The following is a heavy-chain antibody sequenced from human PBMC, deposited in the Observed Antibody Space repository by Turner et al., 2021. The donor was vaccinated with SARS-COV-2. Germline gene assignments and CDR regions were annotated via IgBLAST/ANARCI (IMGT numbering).Heavy chain of an antibody. J-gene: IGHJ4*02. CDR2: IYYSGST. Sequence: QLQLQESGPGQVKPSETLSLPCTVSGGSISSSSYYWGWIRQPPGKGLEWIGGIYYSGSTYYNPSLKSRVTISVDTSKNQFSLKLSSVTAADTAVYYCARRRFMSGYSFDYWGQGTLVTVSS. V-gene: IGHV4-39*01. CDR3: ARRRFMSGYSFDY. D-gene: IGHD3-3*01. CDR1: GGSISSSSYY.